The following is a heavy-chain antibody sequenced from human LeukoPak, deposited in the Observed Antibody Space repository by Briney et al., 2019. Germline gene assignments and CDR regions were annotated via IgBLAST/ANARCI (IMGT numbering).Heavy chain of an antibody. CDR2: ISAYNGNT. J-gene: IGHJ4*02. CDR3: ARFRQQLVTYYFDY. CDR1: GYTFTSYG. V-gene: IGHV1-18*01. Sequence: ASVKVSCKASGYTFTSYGISWVRQAPGQGLEWMGWISAYNGNTNYAQKLQGRVTMTTDTSTSTAYMELRSLRSDDTAVYYCARFRQQLVTYYFDYWGLGTLVTVSS. D-gene: IGHD6-13*01.